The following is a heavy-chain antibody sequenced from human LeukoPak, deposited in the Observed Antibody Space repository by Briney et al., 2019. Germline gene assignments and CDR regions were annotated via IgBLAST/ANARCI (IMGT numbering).Heavy chain of an antibody. CDR1: GGSISSYY. CDR3: ARGQWELTLGY. D-gene: IGHD1-26*01. CDR2: INHSGST. J-gene: IGHJ4*02. V-gene: IGHV4-34*01. Sequence: SETLSLTCTVSGGSISSYYWSWIRQPPGKGLEWIGEINHSGSTNYNPSLKSRVTISVDTSKNQFSLKLSSVTAADTAVYYCARGQWELTLGYWGQGTLVTVSS.